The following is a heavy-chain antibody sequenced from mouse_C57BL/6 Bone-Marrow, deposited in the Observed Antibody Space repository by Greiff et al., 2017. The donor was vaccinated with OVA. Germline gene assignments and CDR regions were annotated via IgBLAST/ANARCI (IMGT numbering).Heavy chain of an antibody. V-gene: IGHV5-6-4*01. D-gene: IGHD1-1*01. CDR2: ISSGGSYT. CDR3: TREYYGSSGPYYAMDY. CDR1: GFTFSSYT. J-gene: IGHJ4*01. Sequence: EVKLMESGGGLVKPGGSLKLSCAASGFTFSSYTMSWVRQTPEKRLEWVATISSGGSYTYYPDSVKGRFTISRDNAKNTLYLQLSSLKSEDTAMYYCTREYYGSSGPYYAMDYWGQGTSVTVSS.